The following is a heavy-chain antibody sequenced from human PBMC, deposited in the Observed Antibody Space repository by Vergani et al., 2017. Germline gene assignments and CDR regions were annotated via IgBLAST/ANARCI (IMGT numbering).Heavy chain of an antibody. CDR3: ARDRAHDAFDI. CDR1: GFTFSSYG. V-gene: IGHV3-15*01. CDR2: IKSKTDGGTT. J-gene: IGHJ3*02. Sequence: VQLVESGGGVVQPGRSLRLSCAASGFTFSSYGMHWVRQAPGKGLEWVGRIKSKTDGGTTDYAAPVKGRFTISRDDSKNTLYLQMNSLRAEDTAVYYCARDRAHDAFDIWGQGTMVTVSS.